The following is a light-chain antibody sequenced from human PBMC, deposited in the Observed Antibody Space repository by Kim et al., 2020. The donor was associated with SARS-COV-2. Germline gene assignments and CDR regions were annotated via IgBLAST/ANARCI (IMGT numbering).Light chain of an antibody. CDR2: GKN. V-gene: IGLV3-19*01. CDR1: SRRSYY. Sequence: VALGQTVRITCQGYSRRSYYATWYQQKPGQAPILVIYGKNNRPSGIPDRFSGSSSGNTASLTITGTQAGDEADYYCNSRDSNDNVVFGGGTQLTVL. CDR3: NSRDSNDNVV. J-gene: IGLJ2*01.